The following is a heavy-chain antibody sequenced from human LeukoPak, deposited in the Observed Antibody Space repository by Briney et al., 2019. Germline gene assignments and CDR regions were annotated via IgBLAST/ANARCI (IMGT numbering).Heavy chain of an antibody. Sequence: SETLSLTCAVYGGSFSGYYWSWIRQPPGKGLEWIGEINHSGSTNYNPSLKSRVTISVDTSKNQFSLKLSSVTAADTAVYYCARGACSSTSCYGGYAFDIWGQGTMVTVSS. V-gene: IGHV4-34*01. CDR2: INHSGST. D-gene: IGHD2-2*01. J-gene: IGHJ3*02. CDR1: GGSFSGYY. CDR3: ARGACSSTSCYGGYAFDI.